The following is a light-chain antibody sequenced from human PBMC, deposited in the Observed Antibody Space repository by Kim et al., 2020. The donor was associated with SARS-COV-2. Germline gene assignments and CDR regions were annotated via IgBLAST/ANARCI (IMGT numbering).Light chain of an antibody. CDR1: HSHLHSNGYYY. CDR2: LAS. Sequence: PAYHSRRYSHSHLHSNGYYYLDWYLQRPGQPPHPLFYLASARASGVPDRFRGSGSGTDFTLKISRVEAGDVGVYYCMQGLQSPPTFGGGTKVDIK. CDR3: MQGLQSPPT. J-gene: IGKJ4*01. V-gene: IGKV2-28*01.